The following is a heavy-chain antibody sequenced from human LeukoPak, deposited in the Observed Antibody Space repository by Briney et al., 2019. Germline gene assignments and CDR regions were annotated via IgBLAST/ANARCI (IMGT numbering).Heavy chain of an antibody. CDR3: ASGRTYDFWSGSNWFDP. J-gene: IGHJ5*02. CDR2: ISSSGSTI. V-gene: IGHV3-11*01. CDR1: GFTFGDYY. D-gene: IGHD3-3*01. Sequence: GGSLRLSCAASGFTFGDYYMSWIRQAPGKGLEWVSYISSSGSTIYYADSVKGRFSISRDNAKNSLYLQMNSLRAEDTAVYYCASGRTYDFWSGSNWFDPWGQGTLVTVSS.